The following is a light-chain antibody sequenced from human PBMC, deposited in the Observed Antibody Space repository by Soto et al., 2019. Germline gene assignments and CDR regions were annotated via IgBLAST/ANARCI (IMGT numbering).Light chain of an antibody. Sequence: EVVLTQSPGTLSSSPGARTTLSCRASPSVSFRYLDWYQRRPGQAPMLLIYDASGRGNGIPDRSSGSGSGKDVTLAISTLEAEDFAVYYYHHCQTFPISFGQGTRLDIK. CDR3: HHCQTFPIS. V-gene: IGKV3-20*01. CDR1: PSVSFRY. J-gene: IGKJ5*01. CDR2: DAS.